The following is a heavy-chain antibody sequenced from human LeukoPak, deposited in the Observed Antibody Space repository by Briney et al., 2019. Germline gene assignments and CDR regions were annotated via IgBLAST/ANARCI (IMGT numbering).Heavy chain of an antibody. CDR3: AKYYNDSSGYFYYFDY. V-gene: IGHV3-23*01. CDR2: VSDDGVRS. Sequence: GGSLKLSCAASGFTFSNYALSWVRQAPGKGLEWVSAVSDDGVRSYYADSVKGRFTISRDNSKNMLYPQMNSLRAEDTAVYYCAKYYNDSSGYFYYFDYWGQGTLVTVSS. D-gene: IGHD3-22*01. CDR1: GFTFSNYA. J-gene: IGHJ4*02.